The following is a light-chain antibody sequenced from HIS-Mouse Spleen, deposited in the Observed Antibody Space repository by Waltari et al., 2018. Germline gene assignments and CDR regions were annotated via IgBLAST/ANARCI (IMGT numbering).Light chain of an antibody. CDR1: RSNTGRNT. V-gene: IGLV1-44*01. Sequence: QSVLTQPPSASGTPGQRVTISCSGRRSNTGRNTVNWYQQLPGTAPKLLIYSNNQRPSGVPDRFSGSKSGTSASLAISGLQSEDEADYYCAAWDDSLNGPVFGGGTKLTVL. CDR3: AAWDDSLNGPV. CDR2: SNN. J-gene: IGLJ2*01.